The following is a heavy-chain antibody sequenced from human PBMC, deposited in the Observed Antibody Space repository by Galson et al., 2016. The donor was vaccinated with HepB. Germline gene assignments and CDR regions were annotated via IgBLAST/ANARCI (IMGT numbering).Heavy chain of an antibody. D-gene: IGHD4-17*01. V-gene: IGHV3-23*01. CDR2: IVGSGGHT. CDR1: GFTFSSYA. J-gene: IGHJ4*02. CDR3: AKDIPITVTTFVGFDY. Sequence: SLRLSCAASGFTFSSYAMSWVRQAPGKGLEWVSGIVGSGGHTYYADAVKGRFTISSDNSKNTLYLQMNSLRAEDTAVFYCAKDIPITVTTFVGFDYWCQGTLVTVSS.